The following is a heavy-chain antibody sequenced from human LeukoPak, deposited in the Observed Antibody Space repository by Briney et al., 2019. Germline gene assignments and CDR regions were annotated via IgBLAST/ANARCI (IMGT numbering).Heavy chain of an antibody. CDR3: ARRDYDILTGSYYFDY. V-gene: IGHV4-39*01. Sequence: SETLSLTCTVSGGSISSSSYYWGWIRQPPGKGLEWIGRIYYSGSTYYNPSLKGRVTISVDTSKNQFSLKLSSVTAADTAVYFCARRDYDILTGSYYFDYWGQGTLVTVSS. CDR1: GGSISSSSYY. CDR2: IYYSGST. J-gene: IGHJ4*02. D-gene: IGHD3-9*01.